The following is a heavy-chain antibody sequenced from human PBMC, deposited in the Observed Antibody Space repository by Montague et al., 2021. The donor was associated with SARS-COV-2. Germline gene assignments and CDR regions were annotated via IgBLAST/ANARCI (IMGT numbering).Heavy chain of an antibody. Sequence: SETLSLTCTVSGGSISSSSYYWGWIRQPPGKGLEWIGSIYYSGSTYYNPSLKSRVTISVDTSKNQFSLKLSSVTAADTAVYYCASALGYCSSTSCYWVYGMDVWGQGTTVTVSS. V-gene: IGHV4-39*01. CDR1: GGSISSSSYY. CDR3: ASALGYCSSTSCYWVYGMDV. CDR2: IYYSGST. J-gene: IGHJ6*02. D-gene: IGHD2-2*01.